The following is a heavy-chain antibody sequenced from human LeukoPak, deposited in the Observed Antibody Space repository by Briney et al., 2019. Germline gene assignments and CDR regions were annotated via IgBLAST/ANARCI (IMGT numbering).Heavy chain of an antibody. CDR2: ISAYNGNT. CDR3: ARGWSTYYYDSSGPTTLDY. Sequence: ASVTVSCKASGYTFTSYGISWVRQAPGQGLEWMGWISAYNGNTNYAQKLQGRVTMTTDTSTSTAYMELRSLRSDDTAVYYCARGWSTYYYDSSGPTTLDYWGQGTLVTVSS. V-gene: IGHV1-18*01. D-gene: IGHD3-22*01. J-gene: IGHJ4*02. CDR1: GYTFTSYG.